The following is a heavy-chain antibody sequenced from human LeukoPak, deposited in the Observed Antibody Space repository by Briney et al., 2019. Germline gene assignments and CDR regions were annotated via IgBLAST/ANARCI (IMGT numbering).Heavy chain of an antibody. CDR3: ARFWLGDIVVVVAAAEDAFDI. CDR2: IRYDGSNE. CDR1: GFTFSSYG. D-gene: IGHD2-15*01. Sequence: PGGSLRLSCAASGFTFSSYGMHWVRQAPGKGLEWVAFIRYDGSNEYYADSVKGRFTISRDNAKNSLYLQMNSLRAEDTAVYYCARFWLGDIVVVVAAAEDAFDIWGQGTMVTVSS. J-gene: IGHJ3*02. V-gene: IGHV3-30*02.